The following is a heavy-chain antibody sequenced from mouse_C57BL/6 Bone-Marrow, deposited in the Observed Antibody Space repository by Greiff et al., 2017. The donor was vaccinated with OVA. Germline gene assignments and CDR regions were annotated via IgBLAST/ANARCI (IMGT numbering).Heavy chain of an antibody. J-gene: IGHJ1*03. V-gene: IGHV1-81*01. Sequence: VQLQQSGAELARPGASVKLSCKASGYTFTSYGISWVKQRTGQGLEWIGEIYPGSGNTYYNEKFKGKATLTADKSSSTAYMELRSLTSEDSAVYFCARKRGNWYFDVWGTGTTVTVSS. CDR2: IYPGSGNT. CDR3: ARKRGNWYFDV. CDR1: GYTFTSYG.